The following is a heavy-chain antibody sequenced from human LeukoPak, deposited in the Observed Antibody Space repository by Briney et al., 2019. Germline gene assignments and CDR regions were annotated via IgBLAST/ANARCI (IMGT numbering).Heavy chain of an antibody. J-gene: IGHJ4*02. CDR1: GFTFSSYA. V-gene: IGHV3-23*01. CDR3: AKLLRPMGTMVRGVIIKHLYYFDY. Sequence: PGGSLRLSCAASGFTFSSYAMSWVRQAPGKGLEWVSAISGSGGSTYYADSVKGRFTISRDNSKNTLYLQMNSLRAEDTAVYYCAKLLRPMGTMVRGVIIKHLYYFDYWGQGTLVTVSS. D-gene: IGHD3-10*01. CDR2: ISGSGGST.